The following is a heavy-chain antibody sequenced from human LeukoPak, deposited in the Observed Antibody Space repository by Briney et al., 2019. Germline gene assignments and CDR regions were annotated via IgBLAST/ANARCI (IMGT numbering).Heavy chain of an antibody. CDR1: GFTFSSYW. D-gene: IGHD5-18*01. J-gene: IGHJ5*02. CDR2: IKQDGSEK. CDR3: ARWETAMAT. Sequence: PGGSLRLSCVASGFTFSSYWMSWVRQAPGKGLEWVANIKQDGSEKYYVDSVKGRFTISRDNAKNSLYLQMNSLRAEDTAVYYCARWETAMATWGQGTLVTVSS. V-gene: IGHV3-7*01.